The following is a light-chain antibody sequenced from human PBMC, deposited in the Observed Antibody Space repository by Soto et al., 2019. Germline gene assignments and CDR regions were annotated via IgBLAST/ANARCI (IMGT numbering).Light chain of an antibody. J-gene: IGLJ1*01. CDR2: EVN. V-gene: IGLV2-8*01. CDR3: SSYGGSSNV. Sequence: QSALTQPPSASGSPGQSVAISCTGTSSDVGGYNYVSWYQQHPGKAPKLMIYEVNKRPSGVPDRFSGSKSGNTASLTVSGLQAEDEADYYCSSYGGSSNVFGTGTKVIVL. CDR1: SSDVGGYNY.